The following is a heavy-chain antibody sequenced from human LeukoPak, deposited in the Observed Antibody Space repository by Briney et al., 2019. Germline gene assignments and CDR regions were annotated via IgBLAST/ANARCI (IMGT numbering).Heavy chain of an antibody. D-gene: IGHD6-6*01. Sequence: GESLKISCKGSGYSFSSYWIGGVRQMPGNALEWMGIIYPGDSDPRYSPSFQGRVTISADKSISTAYLQWSSLKASDTAMYYCARHSSSGVGGGYWGQGTLVTVSS. CDR2: IYPGDSDP. J-gene: IGHJ4*02. V-gene: IGHV5-51*01. CDR1: GYSFSSYW. CDR3: ARHSSSGVGGGY.